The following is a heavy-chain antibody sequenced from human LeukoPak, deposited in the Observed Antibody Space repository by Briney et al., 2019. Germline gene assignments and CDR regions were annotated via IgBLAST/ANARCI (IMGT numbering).Heavy chain of an antibody. D-gene: IGHD5-18*01. Sequence: GGSLRLSCAVSGFTFSSYWMNWVRQAPGKGLEWVANIKQDGSLKYYVDSVRGRFTISRDNAKNSLYLQLNSLRAEDTAVYYCARDEPGDSYGLYWGQGTLVTVSS. CDR2: IKQDGSLK. CDR1: GFTFSSYW. V-gene: IGHV3-7*05. J-gene: IGHJ4*02. CDR3: ARDEPGDSYGLY.